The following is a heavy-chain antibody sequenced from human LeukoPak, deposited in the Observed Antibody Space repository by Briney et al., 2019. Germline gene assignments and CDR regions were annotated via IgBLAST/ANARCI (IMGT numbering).Heavy chain of an antibody. CDR2: INHSGST. D-gene: IGHD2-15*01. Sequence: SETLSLTCAVYGGSFSGNYWSWIRQPPGKGLEWIGEINHSGSTNYNPSLKGRVTISVDTSKNQFSLKLSSVTAADTAVYYCARVFPAVVVVAATGNVFDYWGQGTLVTVSS. J-gene: IGHJ4*02. CDR3: ARVFPAVVVVAATGNVFDY. CDR1: GGSFSGNY. V-gene: IGHV4-34*01.